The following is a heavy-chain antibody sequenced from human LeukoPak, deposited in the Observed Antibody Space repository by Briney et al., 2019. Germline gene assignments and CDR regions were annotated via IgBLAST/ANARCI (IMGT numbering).Heavy chain of an antibody. CDR2: ISSGSSSA. Sequence: GGSLRLSCAASGFAVRSNYMSWVRQAPGKGLEWVSYISSGSSSAFYADSVKGRFTISRDNAKNSLYLQMNSLRVEDTAVYYCARGGIAARFAYWGQGTLVTVSS. CDR1: GFAVRSNY. D-gene: IGHD6-6*01. V-gene: IGHV3-11*06. CDR3: ARGGIAARFAY. J-gene: IGHJ4*02.